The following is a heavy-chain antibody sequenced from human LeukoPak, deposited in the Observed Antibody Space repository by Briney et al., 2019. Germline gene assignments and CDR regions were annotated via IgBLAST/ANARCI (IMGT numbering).Heavy chain of an antibody. J-gene: IGHJ4*02. CDR1: GFTFSSYG. V-gene: IGHV3-30*18. CDR3: AKALYSGSWYGDY. D-gene: IGHD6-13*01. CDR2: ISYDGGNK. Sequence: PGRSLRLSCAASGFTFSSYGMHCVRQARGKGLEWVAIISYDGGNKYYADSVQGRFTISRDNSKNTLYLQMNSLRTEDTAVYYCAKALYSGSWYGDYWGQGTLVTVSS.